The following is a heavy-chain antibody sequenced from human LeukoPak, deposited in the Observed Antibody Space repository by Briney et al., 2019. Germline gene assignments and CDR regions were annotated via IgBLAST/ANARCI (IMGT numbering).Heavy chain of an antibody. CDR2: INPSGGST. Sequence: ASVKVSCKASGYTFTSYYMHWVRQAPGQGLDWMGIINPSGGSTSYAQKFQGRVTMTMDTSTSTVYMELSSLRSEDTDVYYCASNRGYCSGGSCYGEGLLDYWDQGTLVTVSS. D-gene: IGHD2-15*01. CDR3: ASNRGYCSGGSCYGEGLLDY. V-gene: IGHV1-46*01. CDR1: GYTFTSYY. J-gene: IGHJ4*02.